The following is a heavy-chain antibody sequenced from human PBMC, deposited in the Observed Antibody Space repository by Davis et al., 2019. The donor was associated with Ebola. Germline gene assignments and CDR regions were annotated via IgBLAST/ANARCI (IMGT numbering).Heavy chain of an antibody. CDR2: ISAYNGNT. V-gene: IGHV1-18*04. D-gene: IGHD1-1*01. CDR3: ARAQFPTTSDH. J-gene: IGHJ4*02. CDR1: GYTFTSYG. Sequence: AASVKVSCKASGYTFTSYGISWVRQAPGQGLEWMGWISAYNGNTNYAQNVQGRVTMTTATSTSTAYMEVGSLKSDDTAVYYCARAQFPTTSDHWGQGTLVTVSS.